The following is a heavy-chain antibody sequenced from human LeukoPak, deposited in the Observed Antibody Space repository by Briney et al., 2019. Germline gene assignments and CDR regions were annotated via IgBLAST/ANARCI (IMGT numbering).Heavy chain of an antibody. J-gene: IGHJ4*02. CDR3: AKGEPYYYDSSGYPYYYFDY. V-gene: IGHV3-23*01. CDR1: GFTFSSYA. CDR2: ISGSGGST. Sequence: PGGSLILSCAASGFTFSSYAMSWVRQAPGKGLEWVSAISGSGGSTYYADSVKGRFTISRDNSKNTLYLQMNSLRAEDTAVYYCAKGEPYYYDSSGYPYYYFDYWGQGTLVTVSS. D-gene: IGHD3-22*01.